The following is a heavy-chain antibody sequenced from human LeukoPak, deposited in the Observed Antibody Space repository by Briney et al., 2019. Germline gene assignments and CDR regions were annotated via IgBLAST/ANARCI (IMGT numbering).Heavy chain of an antibody. CDR1: GGSISSGTDY. CDR2: NSGST. D-gene: IGHD5-24*01. CDR3: ARADMATVFDF. Sequence: SKTLSLTCTVSGGSISSGTDYWSWIRQHPGKGLEWIGYNSGSTYYNPSLKTRLTISVDTSKNQFSLKLDSVTAADTAFYYCARADMATVFDFWGRGTLVTVSS. J-gene: IGHJ4*02. V-gene: IGHV4-31*03.